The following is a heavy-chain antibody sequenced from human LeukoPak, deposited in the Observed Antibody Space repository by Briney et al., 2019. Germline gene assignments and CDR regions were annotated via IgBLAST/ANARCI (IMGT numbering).Heavy chain of an antibody. V-gene: IGHV4-34*01. CDR3: ARVHSSSWQPLYYFDY. Sequence: SETLSLTCAVYGGSFSGYYWSWIRQPPGKGLEWIGEINHGGSTNYNPSLKSRVTISVDTSKNQFSLKLSSVTAADTAVYYCARVHSSSWQPLYYFDYWGQGTLVTVSS. J-gene: IGHJ4*02. D-gene: IGHD6-13*01. CDR1: GGSFSGYY. CDR2: INHGGST.